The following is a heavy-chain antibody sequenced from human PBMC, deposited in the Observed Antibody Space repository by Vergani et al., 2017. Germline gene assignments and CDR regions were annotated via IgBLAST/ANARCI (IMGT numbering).Heavy chain of an antibody. J-gene: IGHJ1*01. V-gene: IGHV3-30*18. CDR1: GFTFSSYG. CDR2: ISYDGSNK. CDR3: AKPRSEGSYSSGRPSYFQH. Sequence: QVQLVESGGGVVQPGRSLRLSCAASGFTFSSYGMHWVRQAPGKGLEWVAVISYDGSNKYYADSVKGRFTISRDNSKNTLYLQMNSLRAEDTAVYYCAKPRSEGSYSSGRPSYFQHWGQGTLVTVSS. D-gene: IGHD6-19*01.